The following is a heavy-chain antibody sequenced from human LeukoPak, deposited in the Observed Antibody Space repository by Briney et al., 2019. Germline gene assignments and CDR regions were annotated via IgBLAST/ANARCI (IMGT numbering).Heavy chain of an antibody. D-gene: IGHD3-9*01. J-gene: IGHJ6*02. CDR3: AKVPEYYDILTGYPYYYYGMDV. Sequence: GGSLRLSCAASGFTVSSNSMNWVRQAPGKGLEWVSAISGSGGSTYYADTVKGRFTISRDNSKNTLYLQMNSLRAEDTAVYYCAKVPEYYDILTGYPYYYYGMDVWGQGTTVTVSS. CDR1: GFTVSSNS. CDR2: ISGSGGST. V-gene: IGHV3-23*01.